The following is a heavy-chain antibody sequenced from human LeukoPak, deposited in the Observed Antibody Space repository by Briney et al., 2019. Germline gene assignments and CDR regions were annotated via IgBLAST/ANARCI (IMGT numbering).Heavy chain of an antibody. D-gene: IGHD5-18*01. CDR3: ARDGFEYSYGFPPSYYYMDV. CDR1: GFTFSDYY. V-gene: IGHV3-11*04. Sequence: GGSLRLSCAASGFTFSDYYMSWIRQAPGQGLEWVSYISSSGSTIYYADYLKGRFTISRDNAKNSLYLQMNSLRAEDTAVYYCARDGFEYSYGFPPSYYYMDVWGKGTTVTVSS. CDR2: ISSSGSTI. J-gene: IGHJ6*03.